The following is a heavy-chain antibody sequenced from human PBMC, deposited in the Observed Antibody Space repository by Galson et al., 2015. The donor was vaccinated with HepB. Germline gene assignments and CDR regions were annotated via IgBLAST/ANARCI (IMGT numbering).Heavy chain of an antibody. CDR3: AKGGGSYYVGGGGVYYFDY. Sequence: SLRLSCAASGFTFSSYGMHWVRQAPGKGLEWVAVISYDGSNKYYADSVKGRVTISRDNSKNTLYLQMNSLRAEDTAVYYCAKGGGSYYVGGGGVYYFDYWGQGTLVTVSS. V-gene: IGHV3-30*18. J-gene: IGHJ4*02. CDR1: GFTFSSYG. CDR2: ISYDGSNK. D-gene: IGHD1-26*01.